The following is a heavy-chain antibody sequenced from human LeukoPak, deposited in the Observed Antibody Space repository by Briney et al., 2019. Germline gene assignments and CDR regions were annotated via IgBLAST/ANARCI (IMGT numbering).Heavy chain of an antibody. Sequence: ASVKVSCKASGYTFTSYGISWVRRAPGQGLEWMGWISAYNGNTNYAQKLQGRVTMTTDTSTSTAYMELRSLRSDDTAVYYCARVKWELPPNYYYYMDVWGKGTTVTVSS. D-gene: IGHD1-26*01. V-gene: IGHV1-18*01. CDR1: GYTFTSYG. J-gene: IGHJ6*03. CDR2: ISAYNGNT. CDR3: ARVKWELPPNYYYYMDV.